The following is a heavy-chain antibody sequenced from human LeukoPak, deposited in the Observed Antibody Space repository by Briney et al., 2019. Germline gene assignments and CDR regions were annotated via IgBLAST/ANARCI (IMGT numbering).Heavy chain of an antibody. Sequence: GESLKISCKGSGYGFTSYWIGWVRQMPGKGLEWMGIIYPGDSDTRYSPSFQGQVTISADKSISTAYLQWSSLKASDTAMYYCARQAPYSSSWYSYFDLWGRGTLVTVSS. J-gene: IGHJ2*01. V-gene: IGHV5-51*01. CDR2: IYPGDSDT. CDR1: GYGFTSYW. CDR3: ARQAPYSSSWYSYFDL. D-gene: IGHD6-13*01.